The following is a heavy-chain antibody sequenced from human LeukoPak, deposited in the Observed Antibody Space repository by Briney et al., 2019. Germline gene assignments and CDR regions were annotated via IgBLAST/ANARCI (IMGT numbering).Heavy chain of an antibody. D-gene: IGHD3-10*01. CDR2: MNPNSGNT. CDR3: ARYNSSGSRYYYYYYMDV. J-gene: IGHJ6*03. Sequence: GASVKVSCKASGYTFTSYDINWVRQATGQGLEWMGWMNPNSGNTGYAQKFQGRFTMTRNTSISTAYMELSSLRSEDTAVYYCARYNSSGSRYYYYYYMDVWGKGTTVTISS. CDR1: GYTFTSYD. V-gene: IGHV1-8*01.